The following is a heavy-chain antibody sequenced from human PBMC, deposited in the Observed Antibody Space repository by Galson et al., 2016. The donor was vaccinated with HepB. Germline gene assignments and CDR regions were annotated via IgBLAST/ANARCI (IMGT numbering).Heavy chain of an antibody. CDR3: ARSTVAGTIQY. D-gene: IGHD6-19*01. CDR1: GFTFSTFS. V-gene: IGHV3-48*02. CDR2: ISRTRDKI. J-gene: IGHJ4*02. Sequence: SLRLSCAASGFTFSTFSMNWVRQAPGKGLEWIAYISRTRDKIYYADSLKGRVTISRDNAKNSLSLQVKSLRDEDTAIYYCARSTVAGTIQYWGRGTLITVSS.